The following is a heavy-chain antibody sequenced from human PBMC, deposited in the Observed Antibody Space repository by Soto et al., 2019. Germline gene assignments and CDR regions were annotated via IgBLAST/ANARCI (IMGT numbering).Heavy chain of an antibody. D-gene: IGHD2-15*01. V-gene: IGHV2-5*02. J-gene: IGHJ2*01. CDR2: IYWDDDK. Sequence: SLKKKGVGVGWIRQPPGKALEWLALIYWDDDKRYSPSLKSRLTITKDTSKNQVVLTMTNMDPVDTATYYCAHRRFFFQAEDGIRDTVPVSAFLLNRSSDL. CDR1: SLKKKGVG. CDR3: AHRRFFFQAEDGIRDTVPVSAFLLNRSSDL.